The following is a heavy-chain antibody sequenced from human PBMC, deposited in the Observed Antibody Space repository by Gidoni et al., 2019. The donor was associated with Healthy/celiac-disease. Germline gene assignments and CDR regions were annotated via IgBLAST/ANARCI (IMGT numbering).Heavy chain of an antibody. J-gene: IGHJ4*02. D-gene: IGHD6-13*01. CDR2: IYYSGST. Sequence: QVQLQESGPGLVKPSETLSLTCTVSGGSISSYYWSWIRQPPGKGLEWIGYIYYSGSTNYNPSLKSRVTISVDTSKNQCSLKLSSVTAADTAVYYCARAYSSSWFPPFDYWGQGTLVTVSS. V-gene: IGHV4-59*01. CDR3: ARAYSSSWFPPFDY. CDR1: GGSISSYY.